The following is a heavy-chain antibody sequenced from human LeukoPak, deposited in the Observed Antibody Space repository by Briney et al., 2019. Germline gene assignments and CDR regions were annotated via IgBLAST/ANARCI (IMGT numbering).Heavy chain of an antibody. J-gene: IGHJ4*01. CDR2: IIPIFGTA. Sequence: GASVTVSFKASGGTFSSYAISWVRQAPGQGLEWMGGIIPIFGTAKYAQKLQGRVTITTDESTSTAYMELSSLRSEDTALYYCARGGLSSYVNFEYWGPRALVTVSS. V-gene: IGHV1-69*05. CDR1: GGTFSSYA. D-gene: IGHD5-12*01. CDR3: ARGGLSSYVNFEY.